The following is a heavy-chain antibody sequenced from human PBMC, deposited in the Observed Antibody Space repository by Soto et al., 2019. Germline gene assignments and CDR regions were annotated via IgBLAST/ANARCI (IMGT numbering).Heavy chain of an antibody. CDR1: GFTFRSYG. D-gene: IGHD2-15*01. Sequence: PGGSLRLSXAASGFTFRSYGMHWFRQAPGKGLEWVAIISDDGSNKDHADSVKGRFTISRDNPKNTLYLQINSLRAEDTAVYYCAKARGSNGMDVWGQGTMVTVSS. CDR2: ISDDGSNK. CDR3: AKARGSNGMDV. V-gene: IGHV3-30*18. J-gene: IGHJ6*02.